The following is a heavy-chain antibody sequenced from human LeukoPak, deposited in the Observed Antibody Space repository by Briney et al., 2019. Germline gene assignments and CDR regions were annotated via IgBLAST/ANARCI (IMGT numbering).Heavy chain of an antibody. Sequence: GGSLRLSCAASGFTVSSNYMSWVRQAPGKGLEWVSVIYSGGSTYYAGSVKGRFTISRHNSKNTLYLQMNSLRAEDTAVYYCARGGEYSSSWVRYYFDYWGQGTLVTVSS. V-gene: IGHV3-53*04. J-gene: IGHJ4*02. CDR1: GFTVSSNY. CDR2: IYSGGST. D-gene: IGHD6-6*01. CDR3: ARGGEYSSSWVRYYFDY.